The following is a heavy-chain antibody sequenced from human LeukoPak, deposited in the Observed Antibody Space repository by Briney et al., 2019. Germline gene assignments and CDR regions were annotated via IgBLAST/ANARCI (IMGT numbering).Heavy chain of an antibody. V-gene: IGHV1-69*05. CDR2: IIPIFGTA. Sequence: SVKVSCKASGGTFSSYAISWVRQAPGQGLEWMGGIIPIFGTANYAQKFQGRVTITTDESTSTAYMELSSLRSEDTAVYYCARDRGYSSSKAYNWFDPWGQGTLVTVSS. CDR1: GGTFSSYA. D-gene: IGHD6-6*01. CDR3: ARDRGYSSSKAYNWFDP. J-gene: IGHJ5*02.